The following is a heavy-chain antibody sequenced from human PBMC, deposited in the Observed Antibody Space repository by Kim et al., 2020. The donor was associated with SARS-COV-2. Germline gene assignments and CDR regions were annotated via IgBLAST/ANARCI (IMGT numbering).Heavy chain of an antibody. V-gene: IGHV3-30*04. Sequence: GGSLRLSCGASGFIFSSYAMHWVRQAPGKGLEWVTVISYDGSNKYYADSVKGRFTISRDNSKNTLYLQMNSLRAEDTAVYYCARARDSGYYYGMDVWGQGTTVTVSS. J-gene: IGHJ6*02. D-gene: IGHD3-10*01. CDR3: ARARDSGYYYGMDV. CDR1: GFIFSSYA. CDR2: ISYDGSNK.